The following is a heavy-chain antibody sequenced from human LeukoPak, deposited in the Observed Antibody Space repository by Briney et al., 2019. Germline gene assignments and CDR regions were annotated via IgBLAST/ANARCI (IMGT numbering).Heavy chain of an antibody. CDR2: IIPIFGTA. Sequence: VASVKVSCKASGGTFSSYAISWVRQAPGQGLEWMGGIIPIFGTANYAQKFQGRVTITADESTSTAYMELSSLRSEDTAVYYCARSSIIAAAGPYYFDYWGQGTLVTVSS. J-gene: IGHJ4*02. V-gene: IGHV1-69*01. CDR1: GGTFSSYA. D-gene: IGHD6-13*01. CDR3: ARSSIIAAAGPYYFDY.